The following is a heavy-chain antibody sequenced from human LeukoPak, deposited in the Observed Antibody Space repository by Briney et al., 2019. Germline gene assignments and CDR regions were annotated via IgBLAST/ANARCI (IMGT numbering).Heavy chain of an antibody. V-gene: IGHV1-18*01. CDR3: ARMNDGIRGPTDL. D-gene: IGHD3-10*01. J-gene: IGHJ5*02. CDR1: GYTFSTFG. Sequence: ASVTVSFKASGYTFSTFGITWVRQAPGQGLEYMGWISAYTGDTNSAQEFQGRVTMTTDTSTSTAYMHLRSLRSGDTAIYYCARMNDGIRGPTDLWGQGTLVTVSS. CDR2: ISAYTGDT.